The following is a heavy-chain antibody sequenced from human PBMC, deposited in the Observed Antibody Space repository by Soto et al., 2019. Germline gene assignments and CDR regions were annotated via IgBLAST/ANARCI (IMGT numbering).Heavy chain of an antibody. V-gene: IGHV4-61*03. J-gene: IGHJ6*02. CDR2: ISYTGRT. CDR3: ARDVRGYSYGYLDYYYGMDV. CDR1: GDSVTSGSYY. Sequence: SETLSLTCIVSGDSVTSGSYYWTWLRQPPGKGLEWIGYISYTGRTKYNPSLQSRVTISVDTSKNDFSLNLSSVTAADTAVYYCARDVRGYSYGYLDYYYGMDVWGQGTTVTVSS. D-gene: IGHD5-18*01.